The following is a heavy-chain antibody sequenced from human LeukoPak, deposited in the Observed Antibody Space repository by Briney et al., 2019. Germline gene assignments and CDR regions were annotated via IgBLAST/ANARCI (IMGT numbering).Heavy chain of an antibody. CDR2: IYYSGST. Sequence: SETLSLTCTVSGGSISSYYWSWIRQPPGKGLEWIGYIYYSGSTNYNPSLKSRVTISVDTSKNQFSLKLSSVTAADTAVYYCARANVVPSPYDYYYYGMDVWGQGTTVTVSS. D-gene: IGHD2-15*01. V-gene: IGHV4-59*01. J-gene: IGHJ6*02. CDR1: GGSISSYY. CDR3: ARANVVPSPYDYYYYGMDV.